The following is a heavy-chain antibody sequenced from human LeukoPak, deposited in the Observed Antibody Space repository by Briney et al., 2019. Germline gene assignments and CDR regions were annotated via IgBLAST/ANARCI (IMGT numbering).Heavy chain of an antibody. D-gene: IGHD3-22*01. CDR1: GYTFTSYD. J-gene: IGHJ3*02. Sequence: ASVKVSCKASGYTFTSYDINWVRQATGQGLEWMGWMNPNSGNTGYAQKFQGRVTMTRNTSISTAYMELSSLRSEDTAVYYCARDPQTISGYPLRDAFDIWGQGTMVTVSS. CDR2: MNPNSGNT. CDR3: ARDPQTISGYPLRDAFDI. V-gene: IGHV1-8*01.